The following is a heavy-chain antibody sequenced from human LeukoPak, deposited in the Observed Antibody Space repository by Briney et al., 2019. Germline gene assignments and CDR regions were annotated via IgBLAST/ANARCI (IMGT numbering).Heavy chain of an antibody. D-gene: IGHD6-6*01. J-gene: IGHJ4*02. Sequence: ASVKVSCKASGYTFTDYYMHRVRQAPGQGLEWMGWTNPNSGGTNFAQKFQGRVAMTRDTSISTAYLELGSLRSDDTAVYFCARARWQLVPYFDSWGQGTLVTVSS. CDR3: ARARWQLVPYFDS. V-gene: IGHV1-2*02. CDR1: GYTFTDYY. CDR2: TNPNSGGT.